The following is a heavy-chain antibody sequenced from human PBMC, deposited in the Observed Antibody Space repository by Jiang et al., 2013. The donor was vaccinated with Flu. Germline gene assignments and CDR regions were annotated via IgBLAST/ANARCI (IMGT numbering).Heavy chain of an antibody. D-gene: IGHD5-18*01. J-gene: IGHJ6*02. CDR3: ARPLRGYSYPYYYYGMDV. Sequence: GRSLRLSCAASGFTFSSYAMHWVRQAPGKGLEWVAVISYDGSNKYYADSVKGRFTISRDNSKNTLYLQMNSLRAEDTAVYYCARPLRGYSYPYYYYGMDVWGQGTTVTVSS. CDR2: ISYDGSNK. CDR1: GFTFSSYA. V-gene: IGHV3-30-3*01.